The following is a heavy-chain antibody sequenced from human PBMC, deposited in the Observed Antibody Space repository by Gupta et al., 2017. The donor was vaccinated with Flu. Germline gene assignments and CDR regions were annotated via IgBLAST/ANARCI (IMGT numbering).Heavy chain of an antibody. CDR2: ISSSAVT. CDR1: GFDFNSYE. J-gene: IGHJ4*02. V-gene: IGHV3-48*03. Sequence: EVHLVESGGGLQQPGGSLRLACTASGFDFNSYEMGWVRQAPGRGLEWVAFISSSAVTYYTDPVRGRFTISRDNANNLLYLQMSSLRGEDTAVYYCARGHWDNWGQGTLVTVSS. CDR3: ARGHWDN.